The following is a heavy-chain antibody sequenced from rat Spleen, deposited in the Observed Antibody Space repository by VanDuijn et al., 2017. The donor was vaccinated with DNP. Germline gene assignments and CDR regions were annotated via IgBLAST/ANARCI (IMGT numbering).Heavy chain of an antibody. CDR1: GYSITSNY. CDR3: ARARQQSPYWYFDF. CDR2: ISYSGST. V-gene: IGHV3-1*01. D-gene: IGHD1-1*01. J-gene: IGHJ1*01. Sequence: EVQLQESGPGLVKPSQSLSLTCSVTGYSITSNYWAWIRKFPGNKMEWMGYISYSGSTSYNPSLKSRISITRDTSKNQFFLQLNSVTTEDTATYYGARARQQSPYWYFDFWGPGTMVTVSS.